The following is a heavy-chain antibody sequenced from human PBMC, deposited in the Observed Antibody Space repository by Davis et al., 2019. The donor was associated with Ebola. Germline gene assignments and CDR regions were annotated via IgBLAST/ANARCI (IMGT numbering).Heavy chain of an antibody. CDR1: GFTLTNYA. CDR2: VHGGNGNT. J-gene: IGHJ4*02. Sequence: ASVKVSCKASGFTLTNYAIHWVRQAPGQRLEWMGCVHGGNGNTKYSQRFQGRVTITTDTSASTVYLDLTSLRSDDTAVFYCARASFGYNSGWYADYWGPGSLVTVSS. D-gene: IGHD6-19*01. CDR3: ARASFGYNSGWYADY. V-gene: IGHV1-3*01.